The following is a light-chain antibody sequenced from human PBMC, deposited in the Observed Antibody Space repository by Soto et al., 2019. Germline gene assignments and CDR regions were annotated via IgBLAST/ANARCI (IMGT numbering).Light chain of an antibody. Sequence: QSARTQPASVSRSPGPSIAISCTGTSSDVGTYDLVSWYQQHPGKAPKLMIYEGTKRPSGVSNRFSGSKSANTASLTISGLQPEDEADYYCCSSAGRSLYVFVSGSTVTVL. V-gene: IGLV2-23*01. CDR3: CSSAGRSLYV. CDR1: SSDVGTYDL. J-gene: IGLJ1*01. CDR2: EGT.